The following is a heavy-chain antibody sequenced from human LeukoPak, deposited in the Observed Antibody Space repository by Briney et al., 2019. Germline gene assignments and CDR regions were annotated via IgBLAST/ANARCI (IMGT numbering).Heavy chain of an antibody. D-gene: IGHD2-2*02. V-gene: IGHV3-7*01. CDR1: GFTFSTYW. J-gene: IGHJ4*02. CDR2: MKRDGSEV. CDR3: ARYTEYYFDY. Sequence: GGSLRLSCAASGFTFSTYWMTWARQAPGKGLEWVANMKRDGSEVYYANSVKGHFTISRDNAKNSLYLQMNSLRAEDTAVYYCARYTEYYFDYWGQGTLVTVSS.